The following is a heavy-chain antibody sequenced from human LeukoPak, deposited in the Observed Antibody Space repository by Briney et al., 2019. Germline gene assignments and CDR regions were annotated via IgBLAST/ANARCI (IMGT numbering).Heavy chain of an antibody. CDR2: INAGNGNT. V-gene: IGHV1-3*01. Sequence: GASVKVSCKASGHTFTSYAMHWVRQAPGQRLEWMGWINAGNGNTKYSQKLQGRVTMTTDTSTSTAYMELRSLRSDDTAVYYCARDSSTAMVNWFDPWGQGTLVTVSS. D-gene: IGHD5-18*01. J-gene: IGHJ5*02. CDR3: ARDSSTAMVNWFDP. CDR1: GHTFTSYA.